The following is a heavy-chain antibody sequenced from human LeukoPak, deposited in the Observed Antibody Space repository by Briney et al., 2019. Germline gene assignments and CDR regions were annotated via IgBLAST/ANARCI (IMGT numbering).Heavy chain of an antibody. V-gene: IGHV1-18*01. Sequence: ASVKVSYKASGYTFTSYGISWVRQAPGQGLEWMGWISAYNGNTNYAQKLQGRVTMTTDTSTSTAYMELRSLRSDDTAVYYCARDNLHFDSSGYYDYWGQGTLVTVSS. D-gene: IGHD3-22*01. CDR1: GYTFTSYG. CDR3: ARDNLHFDSSGYYDY. CDR2: ISAYNGNT. J-gene: IGHJ4*02.